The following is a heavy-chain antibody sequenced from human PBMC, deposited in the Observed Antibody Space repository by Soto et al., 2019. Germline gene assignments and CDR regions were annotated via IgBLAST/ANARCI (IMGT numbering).Heavy chain of an antibody. CDR1: GYTFTSYG. Sequence: ASVKVSCKASGYTFTSYGINWVRQATGQGLEWMGWMNPNSGNTGYAQKLQGRVTMTTDTSTSTAYMELRSLRSDDTAVYYCARDHMGATGSDYWGQGTLVTVSS. CDR2: MNPNSGNT. D-gene: IGHD1-26*01. J-gene: IGHJ4*02. CDR3: ARDHMGATGSDY. V-gene: IGHV1-18*01.